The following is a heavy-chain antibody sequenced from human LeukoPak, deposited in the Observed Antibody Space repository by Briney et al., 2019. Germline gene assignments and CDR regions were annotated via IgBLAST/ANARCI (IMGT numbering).Heavy chain of an antibody. V-gene: IGHV4-59*08. D-gene: IGHD5-12*01. Sequence: SETLSLTCTVSGGSISGYYWVWIRQPPGKGLEWIGYIYYSGNTNYNPSLKSRVTISVDTSKSQFSLKLSSVTAADTAVYYCARGYSGYDYYFDYWGQGTLVTVSS. CDR2: IYYSGNT. J-gene: IGHJ4*02. CDR3: ARGYSGYDYYFDY. CDR1: GGSISGYY.